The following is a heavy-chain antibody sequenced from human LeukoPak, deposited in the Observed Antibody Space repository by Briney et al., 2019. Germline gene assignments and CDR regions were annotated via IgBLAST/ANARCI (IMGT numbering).Heavy chain of an antibody. J-gene: IGHJ6*02. V-gene: IGHV1-8*01. Sequence: ASVKVSCKASGYTFTSYDINWVRQATGQGLEWMGWMNPNSGNTGYAQKFQGRVTMTRNTSISTAYMELSSLRSEDTAVYYCATPGYCSGGSCYRSYYYYGMDAWGQGTTVTVSS. CDR1: GYTFTSYD. CDR3: ATPGYCSGGSCYRSYYYYGMDA. CDR2: MNPNSGNT. D-gene: IGHD2-15*01.